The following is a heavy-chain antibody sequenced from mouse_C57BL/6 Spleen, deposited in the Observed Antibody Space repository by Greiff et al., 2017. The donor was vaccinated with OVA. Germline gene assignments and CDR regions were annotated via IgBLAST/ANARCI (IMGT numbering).Heavy chain of an antibody. Sequence: VQLQQSGAELVKPGASVKLSCKASGYTFTSYWMHWVKQRPGQGLEWIGMIHPNSGSTNYNEKFKSKATLTVDKSSSTAYMQLSSLTSEDSAVYYCARSGYGYDGGFADWGQGALVTVSA. J-gene: IGHJ3*01. CDR2: IHPNSGST. CDR3: ARSGYGYDGGFAD. V-gene: IGHV1-64*01. CDR1: GYTFTSYW. D-gene: IGHD2-2*01.